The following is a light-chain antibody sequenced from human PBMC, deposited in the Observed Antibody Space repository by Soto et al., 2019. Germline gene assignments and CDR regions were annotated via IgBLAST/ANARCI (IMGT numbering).Light chain of an antibody. V-gene: IGKV3-20*01. Sequence: EIVLTQSPATLSLSPGERATLSCRASQSVASNQLAWYQHKSGQAPRLLIHGVFTRANGIPDRFSGSGSGTDFTLTISRLEPEDFALYYCQQYGGSPQTFGQGTKVEIK. CDR1: QSVASNQ. J-gene: IGKJ1*01. CDR2: GVF. CDR3: QQYGGSPQT.